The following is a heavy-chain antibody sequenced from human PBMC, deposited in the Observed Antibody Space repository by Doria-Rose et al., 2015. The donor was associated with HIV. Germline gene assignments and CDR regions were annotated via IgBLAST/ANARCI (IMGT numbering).Heavy chain of an antibody. Sequence: QITLKESGPVLVKPTETLTLTCTVSGVSLSSPGMGVSWIRQPPGKALEWLANIFSDDERSYKTSLKSRLNTARGTGKSQVVLTMTDMDPVDTATYYCARIKSSRWYHKYYFDFWGQGTLVIVSA. CDR1: GVSLSSPGMG. D-gene: IGHD6-13*01. CDR2: IFSDDER. V-gene: IGHV2-26*01. CDR3: ARIKSSRWYHKYYFDF. J-gene: IGHJ4*02.